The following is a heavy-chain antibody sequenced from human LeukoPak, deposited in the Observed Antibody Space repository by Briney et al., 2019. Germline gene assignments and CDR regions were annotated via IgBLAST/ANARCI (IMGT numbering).Heavy chain of an antibody. V-gene: IGHV3-7*01. Sequence: GALRLSCSASGFTVSNYWMEWVRQAPGKGLEWVANIKEDGSEKYYEDSVKGRFTISRDNAKNLVYLQMNSLRAEDTAVYYCTRDNRYYYWGQGTVVTVSS. D-gene: IGHD2-21*01. CDR2: IKEDGSEK. CDR3: TRDNRYYY. CDR1: GFTVSNYW. J-gene: IGHJ4*02.